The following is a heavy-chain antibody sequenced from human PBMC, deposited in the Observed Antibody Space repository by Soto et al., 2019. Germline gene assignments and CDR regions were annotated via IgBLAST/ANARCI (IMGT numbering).Heavy chain of an antibody. D-gene: IGHD1-26*01. CDR1: GFTFSSYA. V-gene: IGHV3-30-3*01. Sequence: GGSLRLSCAASGFTFSSYAMHWVRQAPGKGLEWVAVISYDGSNKYYADSVKGRFTISRDNSKNTLYLQMNSLRAEDTAVYYCARPRLPSELLKLDYWSQGTLVTVSS. CDR3: ARPRLPSELLKLDY. CDR2: ISYDGSNK. J-gene: IGHJ4*02.